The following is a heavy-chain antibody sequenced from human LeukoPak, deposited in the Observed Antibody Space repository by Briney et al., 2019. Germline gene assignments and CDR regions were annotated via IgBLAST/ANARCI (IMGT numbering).Heavy chain of an antibody. D-gene: IGHD2-2*01. CDR1: GFTFSSYA. Sequence: GGSLRLSCAASGFTFSSYAMSWVRQAPGKGLEWVSAISGSGGSTYYADSVKGRFTISRDNSKNTLYLQMNSLRAEDTAVYYCAKGDIVVVPAALEFDYWGQGTLVTVPS. V-gene: IGHV3-23*01. CDR2: ISGSGGST. CDR3: AKGDIVVVPAALEFDY. J-gene: IGHJ4*02.